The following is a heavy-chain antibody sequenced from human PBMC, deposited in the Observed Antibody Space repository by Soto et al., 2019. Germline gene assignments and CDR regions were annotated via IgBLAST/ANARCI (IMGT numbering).Heavy chain of an antibody. Sequence: PSETLSLPWTVAGGSISSGGGYWSLIRQNPGKGLEWIGYIYYSGSIYYNPSLKSRVTISVDTSKNQFSLKLSSVTAADTAVYYCASRGTTTYCSGGSCYARGFDYWGQGTLVTVSS. CDR1: GGSISSGGGY. CDR2: IYYSGSI. J-gene: IGHJ4*02. D-gene: IGHD2-15*01. CDR3: ASRGTTTYCSGGSCYARGFDY. V-gene: IGHV4-30-4*08.